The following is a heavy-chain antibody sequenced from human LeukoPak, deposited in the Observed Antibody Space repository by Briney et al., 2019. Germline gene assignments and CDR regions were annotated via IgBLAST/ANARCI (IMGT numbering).Heavy chain of an antibody. Sequence: PGGSLRLSCAASGFSLSGYETNWVRRAPGKGLVWVSRIKGDGGSPTYADSVKGRFTISRDNAKHMLYLQMNSLRAEDTAVYYCARKPDYYGADYWGQGTLVTVSS. J-gene: IGHJ4*02. CDR1: GFSLSGYE. D-gene: IGHD3-10*01. V-gene: IGHV3-74*01. CDR2: IKGDGGSP. CDR3: ARKPDYYGADY.